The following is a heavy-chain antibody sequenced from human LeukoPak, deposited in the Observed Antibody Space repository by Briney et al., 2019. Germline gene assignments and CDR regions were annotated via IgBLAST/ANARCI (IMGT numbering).Heavy chain of an antibody. J-gene: IGHJ6*04. CDR1: GFTFSSYE. CDR3: ARDRLYCSSTSCEENYYYGMDV. V-gene: IGHV3-48*03. D-gene: IGHD2-2*01. CDR2: ISITGSTL. Sequence: GGALRLSCAASGFTFSSYEMKWVRPAPGKGLEGVSYISITGSTLYYADSVKGRFTISRDNAKNSLYLKMNSMSGEDTAVSYCARDRLYCSSTSCEENYYYGMDVWGKGTTVTVSS.